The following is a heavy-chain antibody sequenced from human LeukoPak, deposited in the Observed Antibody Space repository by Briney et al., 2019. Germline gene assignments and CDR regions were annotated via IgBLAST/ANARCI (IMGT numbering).Heavy chain of an antibody. CDR2: ITGDSAYI. CDR3: ARYGVSSSTSYIHL. V-gene: IGHV3-21*01. D-gene: IGHD2-2*01. J-gene: IGHJ5*02. Sequence: GGSLRLSCAASGFTFSTYAMNWVRQAPGEGLKWVSCITGDSAYIYYADSVKGRFTISRDNAKNSLYLQMHSLRAEDTAVYYCARYGVSSSTSYIHLWGQGTLVTVSS. CDR1: GFTFSTYA.